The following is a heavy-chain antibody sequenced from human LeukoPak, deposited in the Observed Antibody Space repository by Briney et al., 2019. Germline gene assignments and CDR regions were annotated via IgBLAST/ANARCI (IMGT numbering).Heavy chain of an antibody. Sequence: SETLSLTCTVSGDSITTSSNYWGWLRHLPGKGLEWIGSVYRSGSSYYNPSLKSRVTISVDTSRNQFTLNLTSVTAADPAVYHCARRGTSGWAYYFDFWGPGSLLTVSS. CDR2: VYRSGSS. J-gene: IGHJ4*02. CDR1: GDSITTSSNY. D-gene: IGHD6-19*01. V-gene: IGHV4-39*01. CDR3: ARRGTSGWAYYFDF.